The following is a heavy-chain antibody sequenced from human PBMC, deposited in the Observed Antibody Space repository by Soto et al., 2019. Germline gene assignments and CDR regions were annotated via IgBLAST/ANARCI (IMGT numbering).Heavy chain of an antibody. J-gene: IGHJ4*02. CDR3: AHFDWFIDY. Sequence: GGSLRLSCVASGFPFSNYAMSWVRQAPGKGLEWVSAISGSGASTYYADSVKGRFTISRDNSKNTLYLQMNSLRAEDTAVYYCAHFDWFIDYWGQGTLVTVSS. CDR1: GFPFSNYA. V-gene: IGHV3-23*01. CDR2: ISGSGAST. D-gene: IGHD3-9*01.